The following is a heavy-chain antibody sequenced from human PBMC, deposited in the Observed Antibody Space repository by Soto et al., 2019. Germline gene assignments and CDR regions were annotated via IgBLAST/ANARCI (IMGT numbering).Heavy chain of an antibody. Sequence: EVQLVESGGGLVQPGGSLRLSCAASGFTLSSYNMNWVRQAPGKGLEWVSYISGSSDTIYYADSVKGRFTISRDNAKNSRYLQEDTLRQGDTVGKYCAGDHGGSPWFVGSDSLFGVGVRGQACTGTV. J-gene: IGHJ6*02. CDR2: ISGSSDTI. CDR1: GFTLSSYN. CDR3: AGDHGGSPWFVGSDSLFGVGV. D-gene: IGHD3-10*01. V-gene: IGHV3-48*02.